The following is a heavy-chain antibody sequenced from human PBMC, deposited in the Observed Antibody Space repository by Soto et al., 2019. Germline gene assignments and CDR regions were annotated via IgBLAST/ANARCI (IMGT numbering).Heavy chain of an antibody. CDR2: INHSGST. CDR1: GGSFSGYY. D-gene: IGHD3-10*01. V-gene: IGHV4-34*01. Sequence: PSETLSLTCAVYGGSFSGYYWSWIRQPPGKGLEWIGEINHSGSTNYNPSLKSRVTISVDTSKNQFSLKLSSVTAADTAVYYCARTNGSGSYYNAPPVLYFDYWGQGTLVTVSS. J-gene: IGHJ4*02. CDR3: ARTNGSGSYYNAPPVLYFDY.